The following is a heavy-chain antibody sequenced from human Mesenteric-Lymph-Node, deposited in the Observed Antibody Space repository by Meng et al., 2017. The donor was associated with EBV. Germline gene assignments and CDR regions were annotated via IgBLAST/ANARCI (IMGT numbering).Heavy chain of an antibody. CDR2: RYHSGYT. CDR3: ARFQLLSFGEQT. D-gene: IGHD3-10*01. V-gene: IGHV4-61*03. CDR1: GGSVSSDNYY. Sequence: QGQLEEAGPGLVKPSELLSPTCTVSGGSVSSDNYYWSWMRQPPGKRLEWIGSRYHSGYTDYNPSLKSRVTISLDTSKNHLSLKLASVTAADTAVYYCARFQLLSFGEQTWSQGSLVTVSS. J-gene: IGHJ5*02.